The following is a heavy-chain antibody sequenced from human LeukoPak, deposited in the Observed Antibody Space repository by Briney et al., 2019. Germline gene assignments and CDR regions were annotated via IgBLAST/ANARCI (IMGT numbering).Heavy chain of an antibody. CDR3: ARGYGLRLGGYFDY. D-gene: IGHD3-16*01. Sequence: PSETLSLTCAVYGGSFSGYYWSWIRQPPGKGLEWIGEINHSGSTNYNPSLKSRVTISVDTSKNQFSLKLSSVTAADTAVYYCARGYGLRLGGYFDYWGQGTLVTVSS. CDR2: INHSGST. V-gene: IGHV4-34*01. J-gene: IGHJ4*02. CDR1: GGSFSGYY.